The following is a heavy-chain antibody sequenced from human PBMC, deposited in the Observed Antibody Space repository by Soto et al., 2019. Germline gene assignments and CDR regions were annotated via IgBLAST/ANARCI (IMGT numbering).Heavy chain of an antibody. CDR2: IYPGDSDT. CDR1: GYSFTSYW. J-gene: IGHJ5*02. Sequence: PGESLKISCKGSGYSFTSYWIGWVRQMPGKGLEWMGIIYPGDSDTRYSPSFQGQVAISADKSISTAYLQWSSLKASDTAMHYCAGQAPSGIGSSSWWFDPWGQGTLVTVSS. V-gene: IGHV5-51*01. CDR3: AGQAPSGIGSSSWWFDP. D-gene: IGHD6-6*01.